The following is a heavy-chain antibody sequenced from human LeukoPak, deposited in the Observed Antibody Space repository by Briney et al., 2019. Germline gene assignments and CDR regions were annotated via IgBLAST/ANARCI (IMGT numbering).Heavy chain of an antibody. Sequence: GGSLRLSCAASGFAFSASGMHWVRQAPGKGLDWVAFIRYDGSNKYYADSVKGRFTISRDNSKNTLYLQMNSLRAEDTAVYYCARPQAHYGSGSYLIWGQGTLVTVSS. CDR1: GFAFSASG. CDR3: ARPQAHYGSGSYLI. J-gene: IGHJ4*02. CDR2: IRYDGSNK. V-gene: IGHV3-30*02. D-gene: IGHD3-10*01.